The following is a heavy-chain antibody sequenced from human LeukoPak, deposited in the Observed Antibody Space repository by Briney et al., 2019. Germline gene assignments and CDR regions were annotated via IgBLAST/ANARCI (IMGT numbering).Heavy chain of an antibody. D-gene: IGHD1-26*01. CDR2: ISSSSNTI. CDR1: GFTFSDYY. V-gene: IGHV3-11*04. Sequence: PGGSLRLFCAASGFTFSDYYMTWVRPAPGKGLEWVSYISSSSNTIYYRDSVKGRLTVSRDNANKSLYLQMNNLRVEDTAVYYCARRAMGGTSFDYWGQGTLVTVSS. J-gene: IGHJ4*02. CDR3: ARRAMGGTSFDY.